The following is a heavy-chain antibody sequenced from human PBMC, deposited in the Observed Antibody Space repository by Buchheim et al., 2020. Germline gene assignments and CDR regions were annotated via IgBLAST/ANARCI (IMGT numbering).Heavy chain of an antibody. Sequence: QVQLVESGGGVVQPGRSLRLSCAASGFTLSSYGMHWVRQAPGKGLEWVAVISYDGSNAYYADSVKGRFTISRDNSKNTLYLQMNSLRAEDTAVFYCAKTNYYESSGYIVYWGQGTL. CDR2: ISYDGSNA. CDR3: AKTNYYESSGYIVY. D-gene: IGHD3-22*01. CDR1: GFTLSSYG. J-gene: IGHJ4*02. V-gene: IGHV3-30*18.